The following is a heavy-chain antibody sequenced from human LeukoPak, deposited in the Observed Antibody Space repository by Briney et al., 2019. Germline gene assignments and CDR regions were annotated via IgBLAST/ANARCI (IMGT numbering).Heavy chain of an antibody. Sequence: QPGRSLRLSCAASGFTFSSYAMPWVRQAPGKGLEWVAVIWYDGSNKYYADSVKGRFTISRDNSKNTLYLQMNSLRAEDTAVYYCAREPTYCSSTSCFFNYYYYYGMDVWGQGTTATVSS. CDR2: IWYDGSNK. D-gene: IGHD2-2*01. CDR3: AREPTYCSSTSCFFNYYYYYGMDV. V-gene: IGHV3-33*08. J-gene: IGHJ6*02. CDR1: GFTFSSYA.